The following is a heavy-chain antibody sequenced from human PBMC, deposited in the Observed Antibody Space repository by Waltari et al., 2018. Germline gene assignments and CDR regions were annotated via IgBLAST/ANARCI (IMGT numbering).Heavy chain of an antibody. CDR2: ISSSSSTI. CDR1: GFTFSSDS. J-gene: IGHJ6*02. Sequence: EVQLVESGGGLVQPGGYLRRSGAASGFTFSSDSMNRVRQSPWKGLECVSYISSSSSTIYYADSVRGRFTISRDNAKNSLYLQMNSLRAEDTAVYYCARDPPQGMDVWGQGTTVTVSS. V-gene: IGHV3-48*01. CDR3: ARDPPQGMDV.